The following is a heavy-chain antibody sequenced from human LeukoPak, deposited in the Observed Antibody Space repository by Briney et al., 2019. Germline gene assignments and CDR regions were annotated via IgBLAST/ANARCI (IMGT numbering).Heavy chain of an antibody. Sequence: GESLKISCKGSGYSFTNYWIGWVRQMPGKGLEWMGIIYPGDSDTRYSPVFQGQVTISADKSISTAYLQWSSLNAPDSAMYYCARRSHFDRPDFWGQGTLVTVSS. CDR3: ARRSHFDRPDF. J-gene: IGHJ4*02. CDR1: GYSFTNYW. D-gene: IGHD3-22*01. V-gene: IGHV5-51*01. CDR2: IYPGDSDT.